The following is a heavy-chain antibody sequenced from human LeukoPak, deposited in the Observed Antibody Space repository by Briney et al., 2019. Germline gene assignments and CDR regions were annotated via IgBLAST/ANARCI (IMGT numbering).Heavy chain of an antibody. CDR1: GFTFSSCW. CDR3: ATRSGWYPRSFDY. Sequence: GGSLRLSCAASGFTFSSCWMSWVRQAPGKGLEWVASIKQDGSEKYYVDSVKGRFTISRDNAKNSLYPKMNSLRAEDTAVYYCATRSGWYPRSFDYWGQGTLVTVSS. J-gene: IGHJ4*02. D-gene: IGHD6-19*01. CDR2: IKQDGSEK. V-gene: IGHV3-7*01.